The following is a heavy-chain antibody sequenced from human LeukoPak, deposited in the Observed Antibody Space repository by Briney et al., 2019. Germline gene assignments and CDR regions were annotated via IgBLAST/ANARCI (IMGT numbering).Heavy chain of an antibody. V-gene: IGHV1-18*01. CDR3: ARAQFGSSSWYALDY. D-gene: IGHD6-13*01. Sequence: ASVKVSCKASGYSFTSYGISWVRQAPGQGLEWMGWISAYNGNTNYAQKLQGRVTMTTDTSTSTAYMELRSLRSDDTAVYYCARAQFGSSSWYALDYWGQGTLVTVSS. CDR1: GYSFTSYG. J-gene: IGHJ4*02. CDR2: ISAYNGNT.